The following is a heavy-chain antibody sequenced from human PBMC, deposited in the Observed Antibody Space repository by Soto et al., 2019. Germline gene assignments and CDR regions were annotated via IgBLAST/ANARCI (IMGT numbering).Heavy chain of an antibody. V-gene: IGHV4-39*01. D-gene: IGHD1-7*01. CDR1: GGSISSSSYY. CDR2: IYYSGST. CDR3: ARLTGTTPCDY. J-gene: IGHJ4*02. Sequence: SETLSLTCTVSGGSISSSSYYWGWIRQPPGKGLEWIGSIYYSGSTYYNPSLKSRVTISVDTSKNQFSLKLSSVTAADTAVYYCARLTGTTPCDYWGQGTLVTVSS.